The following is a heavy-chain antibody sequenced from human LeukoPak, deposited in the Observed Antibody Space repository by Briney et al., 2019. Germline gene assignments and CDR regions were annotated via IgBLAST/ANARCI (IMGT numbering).Heavy chain of an antibody. CDR3: AREMRSNGTY. Sequence: GGSLRLSCAASGFTFSSYSTSWVRQPPGKGLEWVSYIISSSSTMYYADSVKGRFTVSRDNAKNSLYLQMNSLSDEDTAVYYCAREMRSNGTYWGQGTLVTVSS. J-gene: IGHJ4*02. V-gene: IGHV3-48*02. D-gene: IGHD4-11*01. CDR1: GFTFSSYS. CDR2: IISSSSTM.